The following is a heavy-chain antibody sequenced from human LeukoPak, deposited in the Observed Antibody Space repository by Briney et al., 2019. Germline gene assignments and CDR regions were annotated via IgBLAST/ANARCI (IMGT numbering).Heavy chain of an antibody. V-gene: IGHV4-59*01. CDR2: IYYSGST. Sequence: GSLRLSCAASGFTFDDYGMSWIRQPPGKGLEWIGYIYYSGSTNYNPSLKSRVTISVDTSKNQFSLKLSSVTAADTAVYYCAGLITMVRGVIFWGQGTLVTVSS. D-gene: IGHD3-10*01. CDR1: GFTFDDYG. J-gene: IGHJ4*02. CDR3: AGLITMVRGVIF.